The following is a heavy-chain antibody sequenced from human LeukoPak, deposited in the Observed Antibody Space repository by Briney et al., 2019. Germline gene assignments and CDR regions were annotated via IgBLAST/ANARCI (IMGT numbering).Heavy chain of an antibody. D-gene: IGHD1-26*01. Sequence: PGGSLRLSCAASGFTFSSYSMNWVRQAPGKGLEWVSSISSSSSYIYYADSVKGRFTISRDNAKNSLYLQMNSLRAEDTAVYYCARDLGIVGAAQDAFDIWGQGTMVTVSS. CDR1: GFTFSSYS. CDR3: ARDLGIVGAAQDAFDI. V-gene: IGHV3-21*01. J-gene: IGHJ3*02. CDR2: ISSSSSYI.